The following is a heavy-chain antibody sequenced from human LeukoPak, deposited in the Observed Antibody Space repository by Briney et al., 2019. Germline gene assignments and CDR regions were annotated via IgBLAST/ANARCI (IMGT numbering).Heavy chain of an antibody. CDR2: ISYDGSNK. V-gene: IGHV3-30-3*01. D-gene: IGHD6-13*01. Sequence: PGRSLRLSCAASGFTFSSYAMHWVRQAPGKGLEWVAVISYDGSNKYYADSVKGRFTISRDNSKNMLYLQMNSLRAEDTAVYYCAMAHSSSWLFDYWGQGTLVTVSS. CDR1: GFTFSSYA. J-gene: IGHJ4*02. CDR3: AMAHSSSWLFDY.